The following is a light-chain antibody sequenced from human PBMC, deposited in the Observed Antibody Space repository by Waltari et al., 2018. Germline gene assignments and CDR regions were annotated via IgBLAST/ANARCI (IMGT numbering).Light chain of an antibody. Sequence: EVVLTQSPGTLSLSPGERATLPGSASQSVSRYLAWYQQKPGQAPRLLIYNASRRATGIPDSFSSSGSGTDFSLTISRLEPEDFAVYYCQKYVSLPATFGQGTKVEIK. CDR2: NAS. CDR3: QKYVSLPAT. J-gene: IGKJ1*01. CDR1: QSVSRY. V-gene: IGKV3-20*01.